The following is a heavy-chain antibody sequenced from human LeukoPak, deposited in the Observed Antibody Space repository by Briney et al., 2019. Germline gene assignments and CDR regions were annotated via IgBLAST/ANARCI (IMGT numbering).Heavy chain of an antibody. J-gene: IGHJ4*02. D-gene: IGHD5-18*01. CDR2: INSDGSST. Sequence: GGSLRVSCAAAGFTFSSYWMHWVRQARGGGLVWVSRINSDGSSTSYADSVKGRFTISRDNAKNTLYLQMNSLRADDTAVYYCARGEGYSYGPYYFDYWGQGTLVTVSS. CDR1: GFTFSSYW. V-gene: IGHV3-74*01. CDR3: ARGEGYSYGPYYFDY.